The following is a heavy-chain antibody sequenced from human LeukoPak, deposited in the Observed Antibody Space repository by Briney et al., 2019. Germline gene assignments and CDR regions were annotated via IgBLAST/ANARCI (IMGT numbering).Heavy chain of an antibody. J-gene: IGHJ4*02. CDR3: ASGYYYSSRYYYDHGY. V-gene: IGHV3-66*01. CDR2: IYSGGST. Sequence: GGSLRLSCACSGFTVIHNKMSWVRQAPGKGLEWASVIYSGGSTYYADSVKGRFTISRDNSKNTLYLQMNSLRAEDTAVYYCASGYYYSSRYYYDHGYRGQGTLVTVSS. D-gene: IGHD3-22*01. CDR1: GFTVIHNK.